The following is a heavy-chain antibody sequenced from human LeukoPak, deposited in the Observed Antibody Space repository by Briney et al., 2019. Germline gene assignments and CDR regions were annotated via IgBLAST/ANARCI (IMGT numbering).Heavy chain of an antibody. D-gene: IGHD6-6*01. CDR2: ISAYNGNT. CDR1: GYTFTSVG. J-gene: IGHJ4*02. CDR3: ARDREELASFDY. V-gene: IGHV1-18*01. Sequence: ASVKVSCKPSGYTFTSVGISSVRQAPGQGLEWMGWISAYNGNTNYAQKLQGRVTMTTDTSTSTAYMELRSLRSDDTAVYYCARDREELASFDYWGQGTLVTVSS.